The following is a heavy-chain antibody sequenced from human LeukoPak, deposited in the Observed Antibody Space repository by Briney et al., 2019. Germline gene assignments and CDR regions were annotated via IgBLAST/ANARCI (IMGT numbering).Heavy chain of an antibody. Sequence: GGSLRLSCAASGFTFGSFGMTWVRQAPGKGLEWVSTISSSGSGTYIYYADSVKGRFTISRDNAKNSLYLQMNSLRAEDTAVYYCARDPGRSGGSCYSDYWGQGTLGTVSS. D-gene: IGHD2-15*01. CDR3: ARDPGRSGGSCYSDY. J-gene: IGHJ4*02. V-gene: IGHV3-21*01. CDR1: GFTFGSFG. CDR2: ISSSGSGTYI.